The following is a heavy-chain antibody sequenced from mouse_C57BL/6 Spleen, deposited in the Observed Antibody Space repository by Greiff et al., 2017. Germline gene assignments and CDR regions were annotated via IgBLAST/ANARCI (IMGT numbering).Heavy chain of an antibody. CDR2: IDPNSGGT. CDR3: ARGDGIYYGNNYYAMDY. CDR1: GYTFTSYW. V-gene: IGHV1-72*01. D-gene: IGHD2-1*01. Sequence: QVQLQQPGAELVKPGASVKLSCKASGYTFTSYWMHWVKQRPGRGLEWIGRIDPNSGGTKYNEKFKSKATLTVDKPSSTAYMQLSSLTSEDSAVYYCARGDGIYYGNNYYAMDYWGQGTSVTVSS. J-gene: IGHJ4*01.